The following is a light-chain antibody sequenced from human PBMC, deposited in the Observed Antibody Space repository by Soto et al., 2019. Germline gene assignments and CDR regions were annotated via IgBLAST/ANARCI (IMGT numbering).Light chain of an antibody. J-gene: IGLJ1*01. CDR1: SSDVGSYNL. CDR2: EGS. V-gene: IGLV2-23*01. CDR3: CSYAGSSTLV. Sequence: QSALTQPASVSGSPGQSITISCTGTSSDVGSYNLVSWYQQHPGKAPKLMIYEGSKRPSGVSNRSSGSKSGKTASLTISGLQAEAEADYYCCSYAGSSTLVFGTGTKVTVL.